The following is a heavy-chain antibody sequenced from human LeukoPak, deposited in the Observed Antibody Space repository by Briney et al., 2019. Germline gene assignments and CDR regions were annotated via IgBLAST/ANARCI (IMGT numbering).Heavy chain of an antibody. CDR1: GYTFTSYD. J-gene: IGHJ5*02. D-gene: IGHD2-15*01. CDR2: MNPNSGNT. CDR3: ARARFVAATRGGDWFDP. V-gene: IGHV1-8*01. Sequence: ASVKVSCKASGYTFTSYDINWVRQATGQGLEWMGWMNPNSGNTGYAQKFQGRVTVTRNTSISTAYMELSSLRSEDTAVYYCARARFVAATRGGDWFDPWGQGTLVTVSS.